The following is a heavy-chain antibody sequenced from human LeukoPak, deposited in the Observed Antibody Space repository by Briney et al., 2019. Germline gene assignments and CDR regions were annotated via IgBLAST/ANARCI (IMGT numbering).Heavy chain of an antibody. J-gene: IGHJ4*02. CDR2: MNPNSGNT. D-gene: IGHD3-22*01. V-gene: IGHV1-8*01. CDR1: GYTFTSYD. CDR3: AREPTYYYDSSGYYNLIFDY. Sequence: ASVKVSCKASGYTFTSYDINWVRQATGQGLEWMGWMNPNSGNTGYAQKFQGRVTMTRNTSISTAYMELSSLRSEDTAVYYCAREPTYYYDSSGYYNLIFDYWGQGTLVTVSS.